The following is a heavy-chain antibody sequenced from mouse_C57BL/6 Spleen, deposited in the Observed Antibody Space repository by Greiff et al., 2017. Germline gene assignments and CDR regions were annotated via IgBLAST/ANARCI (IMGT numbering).Heavy chain of an antibody. CDR1: GYTFTDYE. CDR2: IDPETGGT. D-gene: IGHD1-1*01. J-gene: IGHJ4*01. Sequence: VKLQESGAELVRPGASVTLSCKASGYTFTDYEMHWVKQTPVHGLEWIGAIDPETGGTAYNQKFKGKAILTADKSSSTAYMELRSLTSEDSAVYYCTRFLRSYDYAMDYWGQGTSVTVSS. V-gene: IGHV1-15*01. CDR3: TRFLRSYDYAMDY.